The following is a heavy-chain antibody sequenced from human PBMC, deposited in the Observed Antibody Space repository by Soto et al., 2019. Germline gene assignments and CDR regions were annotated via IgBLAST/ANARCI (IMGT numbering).Heavy chain of an antibody. CDR1: GGSFSGYY. Sequence: QVQLQQWGAGLLKPSETLSLTCAVYGGSFSGYYWSWIRQPPGKGLEWIGEINHSGSTNYNPSLKSRVTISVDTSKNQFSLKLGSVTAADTAVYYCARGAATTQELPWFDPWGQGTLVTVSS. CDR3: ARGAATTQELPWFDP. D-gene: IGHD4-17*01. V-gene: IGHV4-34*01. CDR2: INHSGST. J-gene: IGHJ5*02.